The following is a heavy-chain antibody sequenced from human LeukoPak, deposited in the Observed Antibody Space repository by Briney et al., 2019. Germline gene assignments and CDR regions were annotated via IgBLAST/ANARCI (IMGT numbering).Heavy chain of an antibody. D-gene: IGHD2-15*01. V-gene: IGHV3-30-3*01. CDR2: ISYDGSNK. J-gene: IGHJ4*02. CDR3: ARDANPNVVVVAATDY. CDR1: GFTFSSYA. Sequence: GGSLRLSCAASGFTFSSYAMHWVRQAPGEGLQWVAVISYDGSNKYYADSVKGRFTISRDNSKNTLYLQMNSLRAEDTAVYYCARDANPNVVVVAATDYWGQGTLVTVSS.